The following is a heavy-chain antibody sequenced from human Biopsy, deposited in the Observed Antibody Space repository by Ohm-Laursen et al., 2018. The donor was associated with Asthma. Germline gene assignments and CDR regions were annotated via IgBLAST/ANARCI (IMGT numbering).Heavy chain of an antibody. J-gene: IGHJ6*04. CDR1: GYPLRSYY. CDR3: AREGPQPSAKLIGGREG. CDR2: INPSGGST. V-gene: IGHV1-46*01. D-gene: IGHD1-14*01. Sequence: ASVKVSCKASGYPLRSYYMHWVRQAPGQGLEWMGGINPSGGSTSDAQRLQDRVTLTRDASTKTGDRDRSSLRSEDTAGEYCAREGPQPSAKLIGGREGGGKGKTVTVSS.